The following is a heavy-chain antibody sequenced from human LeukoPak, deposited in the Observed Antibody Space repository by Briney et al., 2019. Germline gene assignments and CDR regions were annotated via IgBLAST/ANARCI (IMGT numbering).Heavy chain of an antibody. J-gene: IGHJ5*02. Sequence: PSETLSLTCTVSGGSISSSSYYWGWIRQPPGKGLEWIGSIYYSGSTYYNPSLKSRVTISVDTSKNQFSLKLSSVTAADTAVYYCARHAVAASLTGYYCHWFDPWGQGTLVTVSS. CDR2: IYYSGST. CDR3: ARHAVAASLTGYYCHWFDP. D-gene: IGHD3-9*01. CDR1: GGSISSSSYY. V-gene: IGHV4-39*01.